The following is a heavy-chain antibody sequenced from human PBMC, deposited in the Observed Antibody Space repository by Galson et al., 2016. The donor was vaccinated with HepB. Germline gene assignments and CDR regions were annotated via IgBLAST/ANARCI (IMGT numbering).Heavy chain of an antibody. CDR2: IKSYTDGGTT. CDR1: GFSFSKYW. CDR3: TTSSTRGYTYGPSAY. J-gene: IGHJ4*02. V-gene: IGHV3-15*01. D-gene: IGHD5-18*01. Sequence: SLRLSCAASGFSFSKYWMSWVRQAPGKGLEWVGRIKSYTDGGTTEYAAPMKGRFTFSRDESNNRLYLQMNSLKTEDTAVYYCTTSSTRGYTYGPSAYWGRGTLVAVSS.